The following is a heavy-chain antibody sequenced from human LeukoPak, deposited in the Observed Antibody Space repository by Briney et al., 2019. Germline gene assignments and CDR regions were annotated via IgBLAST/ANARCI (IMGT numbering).Heavy chain of an antibody. D-gene: IGHD6-13*01. V-gene: IGHV3-9*01. CDR2: ISWNSGSI. Sequence: GGSLRLSCAASGFTFSSYAMSWVRQAPGKGLEWVSGISWNSGSIGYADSVKGRFTISRDNAKNSLYLQMNSLRAEDTALYYCAKSPNSWYHGGEGRFDYWGQGTLVTVSS. CDR3: AKSPNSWYHGGEGRFDY. CDR1: GFTFSSYA. J-gene: IGHJ4*02.